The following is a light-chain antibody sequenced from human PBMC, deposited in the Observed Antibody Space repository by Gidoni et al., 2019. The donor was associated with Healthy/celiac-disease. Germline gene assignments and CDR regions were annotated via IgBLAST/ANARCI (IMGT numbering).Light chain of an antibody. V-gene: IGKV2-30*01. CDR1: HSLVYSDRNTY. J-gene: IGKJ1*01. CDR2: KVS. Sequence: DVVMTQSPLSLPVTLGQPASISCRSSHSLVYSDRNTYLNWLQQTPEQSPMRLFYKVSNRNSGAPDRSSGRGSGTDFTLKSSREEAEDVGVYYCMQGTHWPTFGEXTKVEIK. CDR3: MQGTHWPT.